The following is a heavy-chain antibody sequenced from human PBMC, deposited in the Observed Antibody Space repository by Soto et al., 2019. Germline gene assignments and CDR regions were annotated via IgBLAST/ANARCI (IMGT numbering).Heavy chain of an antibody. Sequence: GGSLRLSCAASGFTFSGYSMHWVRQAPGKGLEWVSYINSGYNVYYADSVKGRFTISRDNAKNSLYLQMNSLREEDTAVYYCTRDPHALDFWGEGTLVTVSS. J-gene: IGHJ4*02. CDR3: TRDPHALDF. CDR2: INSGYNV. V-gene: IGHV3-48*02. CDR1: GFTFSGYS.